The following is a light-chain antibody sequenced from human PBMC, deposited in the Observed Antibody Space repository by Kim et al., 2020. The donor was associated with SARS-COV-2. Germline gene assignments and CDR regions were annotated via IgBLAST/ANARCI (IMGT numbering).Light chain of an antibody. CDR3: QQYNDYPLT. Sequence: GDRVTIPCRASQSLGNWLAWYQQKPGKTPNRQIYEASSLESGVPSRFSGSGSATEFTLTISSLQPDDFATYYCQQYNDYPLTFGGGTKVDIK. J-gene: IGKJ4*01. CDR1: QSLGNW. V-gene: IGKV1-5*01. CDR2: EAS.